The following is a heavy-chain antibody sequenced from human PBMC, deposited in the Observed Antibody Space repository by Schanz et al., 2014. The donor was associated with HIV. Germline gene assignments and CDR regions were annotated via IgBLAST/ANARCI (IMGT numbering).Heavy chain of an antibody. J-gene: IGHJ2*01. V-gene: IGHV3-72*01. Sequence: GELVGSGGGLVKPGGSPRLSCAAPGFTFTDKYMSWARPPPGGGLGWGRRMQTKTNSHTTEFAASVEGRFTMSRDESKSSVTLQMNSLKAEDTAVYYCARENWYLDLWGRGTLVTVSS. CDR3: ARENWYLDL. CDR1: GFTFTDKY. CDR2: MQTKTNSHTT.